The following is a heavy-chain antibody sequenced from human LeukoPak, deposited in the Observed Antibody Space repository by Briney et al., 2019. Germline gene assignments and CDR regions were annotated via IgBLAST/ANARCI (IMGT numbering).Heavy chain of an antibody. CDR2: INWNGGST. Sequence: GGSLRLSCAASGFTLDDYGMTWVRQAPGKGLEWVSSINWNGGSTGYADSVKGRFTISRDIAKNSLYLQMNSLRAEDTALYYCARGAHYYGSGSRYFDYWGQGTLVTVSS. V-gene: IGHV3-20*04. CDR3: ARGAHYYGSGSRYFDY. J-gene: IGHJ4*02. CDR1: GFTLDDYG. D-gene: IGHD3-10*01.